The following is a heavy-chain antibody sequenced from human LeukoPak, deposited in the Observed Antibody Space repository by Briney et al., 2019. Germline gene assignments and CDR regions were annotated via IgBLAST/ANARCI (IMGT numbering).Heavy chain of an antibody. D-gene: IGHD6-13*01. J-gene: IGHJ1*01. Sequence: GGSLRLSCAASGFTFSSYAMSWVRQAPGKGLEWVSAISGSGGNTYYADSVKGRFTISRDNAKNSLYLQMNSLRAEDTALYYCANSPISRAIAAAGTSNFQHWGQGTLVTVSS. CDR3: ANSPISRAIAAAGTSNFQH. CDR2: ISGSGGNT. CDR1: GFTFSSYA. V-gene: IGHV3-23*01.